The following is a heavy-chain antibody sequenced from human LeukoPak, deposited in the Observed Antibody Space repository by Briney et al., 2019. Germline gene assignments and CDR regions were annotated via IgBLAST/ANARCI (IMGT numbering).Heavy chain of an antibody. Sequence: GGSLRLSCAASGFTFSSYSMNWVRQAPGKGLEWVSYISSSSSTIYYADSVKGRFTISRDNAKNSLYLQMNSLRAEDTAVYYCARACYYDSSGYCHDAFDVWGQGTMVTVSS. CDR3: ARACYYDSSGYCHDAFDV. J-gene: IGHJ3*01. CDR2: ISSSSSTI. D-gene: IGHD3-22*01. V-gene: IGHV3-48*01. CDR1: GFTFSSYS.